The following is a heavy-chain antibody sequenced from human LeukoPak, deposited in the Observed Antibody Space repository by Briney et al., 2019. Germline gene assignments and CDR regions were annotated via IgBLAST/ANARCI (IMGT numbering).Heavy chain of an antibody. CDR3: ARAILVLGYFDY. V-gene: IGHV4-4*07. J-gene: IGHJ4*02. Sequence: SETLSLTCTVSGGSISSYYWSWIRQPARKGLEWIGCIYSSGSTNYNPSLKSRVTMSVDTSKNQFSLKLSSVTAADTAVYYCARAILVLGYFDYWGQGTLVTVSS. D-gene: IGHD6-13*01. CDR1: GGSISSYY. CDR2: IYSSGST.